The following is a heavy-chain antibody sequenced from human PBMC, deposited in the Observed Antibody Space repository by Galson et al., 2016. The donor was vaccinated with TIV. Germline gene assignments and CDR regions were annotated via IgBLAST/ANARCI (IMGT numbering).Heavy chain of an antibody. CDR3: ARGGQLVRYFDY. CDR1: GGSVTSSH. D-gene: IGHD6-6*01. V-gene: IGHV4-4*07. CDR2: VYPSGNT. J-gene: IGHJ4*02. Sequence: ETLSLTCTVSGGSVTSSHWSWIRQPAGKGLEWIGRVYPSGNTNYSPSLKSRVTVSLDTSKNQYSLNLMSVTAADTGFYYCARGGQLVRYFDYWGQGSLVTVSS.